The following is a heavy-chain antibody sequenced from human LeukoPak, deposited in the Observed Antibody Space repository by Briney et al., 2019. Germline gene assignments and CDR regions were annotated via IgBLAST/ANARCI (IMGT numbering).Heavy chain of an antibody. V-gene: IGHV3-23*01. CDR1: GFTFSSYA. D-gene: IGHD6-13*01. CDR3: AKGLLRIAAAGSDY. Sequence: GGSLRLSCAASGFTFSSYAMSWARQAPGKGLEWVSAISGSGGSTYYADSVKGRFTISRDNSKNTLYLQMNSLRAEDTAVYYCAKGLLRIAAAGSDYWGQGTLVTVSS. CDR2: ISGSGGST. J-gene: IGHJ4*02.